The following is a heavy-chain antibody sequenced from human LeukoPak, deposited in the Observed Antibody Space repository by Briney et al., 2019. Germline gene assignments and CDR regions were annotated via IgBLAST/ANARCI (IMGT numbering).Heavy chain of an antibody. D-gene: IGHD3-3*01. V-gene: IGHV1-2*02. J-gene: IGHJ4*02. CDR1: GYTFTAYY. Sequence: ASVKVSCKTSGYTFTAYYMHWVRQAPGQGLEWMGWINPNSVATNYVQKFQGRVTMTRDTSISTAYMELSRLRSDDTAVYYCARAYYDFWSGYYKYYFDYWGQGTLVTVSS. CDR3: ARAYYDFWSGYYKYYFDY. CDR2: INPNSVAT.